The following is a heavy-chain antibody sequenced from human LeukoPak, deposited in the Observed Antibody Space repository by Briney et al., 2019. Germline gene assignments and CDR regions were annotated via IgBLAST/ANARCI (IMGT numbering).Heavy chain of an antibody. Sequence: GGSLRLSCAASGFTFNNYGMHWVRQAPGKGLEWVAIISYDGSNTYYADSVKGRFTISRDNSKNTLYLQMNSLRAEDTAVYYCATDRVTAYDAFDIWGQGTMVTVSS. V-gene: IGHV3-30*03. CDR2: ISYDGSNT. J-gene: IGHJ3*02. D-gene: IGHD5-18*01. CDR3: ATDRVTAYDAFDI. CDR1: GFTFNNYG.